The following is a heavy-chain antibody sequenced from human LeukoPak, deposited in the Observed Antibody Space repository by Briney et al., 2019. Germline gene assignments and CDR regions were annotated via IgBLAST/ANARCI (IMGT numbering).Heavy chain of an antibody. J-gene: IGHJ4*02. CDR2: IKQDGSEK. V-gene: IGHV3-7*01. CDR1: GFTFSSYW. CDR3: ARETIVGATPDFDY. Sequence: GPLRLSCAASGFTFSSYWMSWVRQAPGKGLEWVANIKQDGSEKYYVDSVKGRFTISRDNAKNSLYLQMNSLRAEDTAVYYCARETIVGATPDFDYWGQGTLVTVSS. D-gene: IGHD1-26*01.